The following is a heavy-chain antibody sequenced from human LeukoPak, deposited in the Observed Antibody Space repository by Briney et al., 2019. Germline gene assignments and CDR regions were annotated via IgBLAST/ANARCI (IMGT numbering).Heavy chain of an antibody. Sequence: PGGSLRLSCAASGFTFSNYAMRWVRQAPGKGLEWVSGISGSGDSTYYADSVKGRFTISRDNSKNTLYLQMNSLRAEDTAVYYCAKVASGWYTKPFDYWGQGTLVTVSS. CDR1: GFTFSNYA. V-gene: IGHV3-23*01. J-gene: IGHJ4*02. D-gene: IGHD6-19*01. CDR3: AKVASGWYTKPFDY. CDR2: ISGSGDST.